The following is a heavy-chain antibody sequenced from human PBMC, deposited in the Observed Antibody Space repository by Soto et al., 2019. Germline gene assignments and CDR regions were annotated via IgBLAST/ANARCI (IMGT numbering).Heavy chain of an antibody. D-gene: IGHD3-9*01. V-gene: IGHV4-34*01. CDR1: GGSFSGYY. J-gene: IGHJ2*01. CDR3: ARESHDILTGPPWVWYFDL. Sequence: QVQLQQWGAGPLRPLETLSLTCGVSGGSFSGYYWAWIRQSPGKGLEWIGEINDRGSINYNPSLKSRVSISVDTSKNHYSLKPTSVTAADTAVYYCARESHDILTGPPWVWYFDLWGRGILVTVSS. CDR2: INDRGSI.